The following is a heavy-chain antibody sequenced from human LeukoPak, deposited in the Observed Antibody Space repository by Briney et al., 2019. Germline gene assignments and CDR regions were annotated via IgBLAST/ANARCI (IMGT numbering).Heavy chain of an antibody. J-gene: IGHJ4*02. CDR1: GYTFTGYY. Sequence: SVKVSCKASGYTFTGYYMHWVRQAPGQGLGWMGGIIPIFGTANYAQKFQGRVTITADESTSTAYMELSSLRSEDTAVYYCAREEVTNGAFDYWGQGTLVTVSS. CDR3: AREEVTNGAFDY. CDR2: IIPIFGTA. D-gene: IGHD4-11*01. V-gene: IGHV1-69*13.